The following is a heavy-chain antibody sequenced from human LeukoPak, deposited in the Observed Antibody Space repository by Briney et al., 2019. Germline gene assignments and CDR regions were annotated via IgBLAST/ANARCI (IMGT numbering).Heavy chain of an antibody. D-gene: IGHD3-3*01. V-gene: IGHV4-59*01. Sequence: SETLSLTCTVSGVSISSYYWSWIRQPPGKGLEWIGYIYYSGSTNYNPSLESRVTISVDTSKNQFSLRLSSVTAADTAVYFCASKSERFLETGAFDIWDQGTMVTVSS. CDR1: GVSISSYY. CDR2: IYYSGST. CDR3: ASKSERFLETGAFDI. J-gene: IGHJ3*02.